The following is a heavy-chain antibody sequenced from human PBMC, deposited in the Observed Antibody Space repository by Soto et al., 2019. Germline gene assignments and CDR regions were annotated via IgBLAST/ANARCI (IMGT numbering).Heavy chain of an antibody. CDR2: ISSSGGST. D-gene: IGHD2-2*01. CDR3: ARDLVPTAVSGAFDY. Sequence: GALRLSCAASGFTFSSYAMSWVRQAPGKGLEWVSAISSSGGSTYYADSVKGRFTISRDNSKNTLSLQMNSLRAEDTAIYYCARDLVPTAVSGAFDYWGQGTLVTVSS. J-gene: IGHJ4*02. CDR1: GFTFSSYA. V-gene: IGHV3-23*01.